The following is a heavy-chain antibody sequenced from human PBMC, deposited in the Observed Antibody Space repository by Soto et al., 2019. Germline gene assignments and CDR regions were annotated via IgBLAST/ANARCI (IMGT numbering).Heavy chain of an antibody. CDR3: AKCSGGSSYSSSDY. CDR2: ISGNSGST. D-gene: IGHD2-15*01. V-gene: IGHV3-23*01. J-gene: IGHJ4*02. Sequence: GGSLILSCTASGFTFSNYAMNWVRQAPGKGLEWVSAISGNSGSTYYADSVKGRFTISRDNSKNTLDLQMNSLRAEDTAVYYCAKCSGGSSYSSSDYWGQGILVTVSS. CDR1: GFTFSNYA.